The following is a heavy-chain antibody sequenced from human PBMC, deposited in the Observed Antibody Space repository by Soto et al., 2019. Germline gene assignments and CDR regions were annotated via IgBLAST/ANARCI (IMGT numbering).Heavy chain of an antibody. D-gene: IGHD5-12*01. CDR2: IRSKAYGGTT. CDR3: TRGYSGYGYFDY. J-gene: IGHJ4*02. CDR1: GFTFCDYA. Sequence: SLKISCTASGFTFCDYAMSWFRQAPGKGLEWVGFIRSKAYGGTTEYAASVKGRFTISRDDSKSIAYLQMNSLKTEDTAVYYCTRGYSGYGYFDYWGQGTLVTVSS. V-gene: IGHV3-49*03.